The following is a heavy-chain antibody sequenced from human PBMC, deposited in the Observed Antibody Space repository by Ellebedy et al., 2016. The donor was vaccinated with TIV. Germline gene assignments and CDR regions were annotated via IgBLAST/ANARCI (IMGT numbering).Heavy chain of an antibody. CDR3: ARATRFGRPVKAAFDV. CDR2: IGPAGDT. D-gene: IGHD3-10*01. CDR1: GFMFSDYD. V-gene: IGHV3-13*01. J-gene: IGHJ3*01. Sequence: GESLKISCGASGFMFSDYDMHWVRQVPGKGLEWVSSIGPAGDTYSPLSVRGRFTTSRDNGNNSFNLQMNRLRVEDTAVYYCARATRFGRPVKAAFDVWGQGALVTVSS.